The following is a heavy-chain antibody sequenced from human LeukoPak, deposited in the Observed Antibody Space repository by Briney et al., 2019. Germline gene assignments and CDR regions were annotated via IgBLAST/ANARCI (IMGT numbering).Heavy chain of an antibody. CDR1: GGSFSGYY. D-gene: IGHD3-3*01. Sequence: SETLSLTCAVYGGSFSGYYWSWIRQPPGKGLEWIGEIHHSGSTNYNPSLKSRVTISVDTSKDQFSLKLSSVTAADTAVYYCAGSPEGRFLEWLSGGWFDPWGQGTLVTVSS. V-gene: IGHV4-34*01. J-gene: IGHJ5*02. CDR2: IHHSGST. CDR3: AGSPEGRFLEWLSGGWFDP.